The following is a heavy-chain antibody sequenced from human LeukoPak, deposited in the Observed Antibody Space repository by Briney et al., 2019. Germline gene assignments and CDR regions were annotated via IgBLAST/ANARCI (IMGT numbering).Heavy chain of an antibody. CDR2: MYYSGST. CDR1: GGSITSGVYY. CDR3: ARPYYYDSRIDP. D-gene: IGHD3-22*01. Sequence: SETLSLTCTVSGGSITSGVYYWSWIRQPPGKGLEWIAYMYYSGSTYYNPSPKSRVTMSADTSKNQFSLKLSSVTAADTAVYYCARPYYYDSRIDPWGQGTLVTVSS. J-gene: IGHJ5*02. V-gene: IGHV4-30-4*01.